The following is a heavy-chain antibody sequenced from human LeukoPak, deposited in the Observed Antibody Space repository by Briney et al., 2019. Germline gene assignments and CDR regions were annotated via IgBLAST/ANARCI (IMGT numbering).Heavy chain of an antibody. CDR3: ARYCSGGCYSGVDF. CDR2: IRTTDT. Sequence: GGSLRLSCAASGFTFSSYAMTWVRQAPGKGLEWVSTIRTTDTYYAESVKGRFTISRDNSKNTLYLQLNSLRAEGTAVYFCARYCSGGCYSGVDFWGQGTLVTVSS. V-gene: IGHV3-23*01. CDR1: GFTFSSYA. J-gene: IGHJ4*02. D-gene: IGHD2-21*02.